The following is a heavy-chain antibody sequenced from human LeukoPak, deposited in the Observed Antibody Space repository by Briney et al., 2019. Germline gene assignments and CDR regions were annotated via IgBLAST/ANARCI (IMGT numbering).Heavy chain of an antibody. V-gene: IGHV3-49*04. CDR2: IRSKAYGGTT. Sequence: GGSLRLSCTASGFTFGDYAMSWVRQAPGRGLEWVGFIRSKAYGGTTEYAASVKGRFTISRDDSKSIAYLQMNSLKTEDTAVYYCTHMLEYCSSTSCYYFDYWGQGTLVTVSS. CDR1: GFTFGDYA. J-gene: IGHJ4*02. D-gene: IGHD2-2*01. CDR3: THMLEYCSSTSCYYFDY.